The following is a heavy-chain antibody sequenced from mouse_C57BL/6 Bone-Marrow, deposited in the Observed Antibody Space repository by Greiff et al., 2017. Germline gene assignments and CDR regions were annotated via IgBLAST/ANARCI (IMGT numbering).Heavy chain of an antibody. CDR2: IDPSDSYT. CDR1: GYTFTSYW. CDR3: ARVTTVVTLDYFDY. V-gene: IGHV1-69*01. D-gene: IGHD1-1*01. Sequence: QVQLQQPGAELVMPGASVKLSCKASGYTFTSYWMHWVKQRPGQGLEWIGEIDPSDSYTNYNQKFKGKSTLTVDKSSSTAYMQLSSLTSEDSAVYYCARVTTVVTLDYFDYWGQGTTLTVSS. J-gene: IGHJ2*01.